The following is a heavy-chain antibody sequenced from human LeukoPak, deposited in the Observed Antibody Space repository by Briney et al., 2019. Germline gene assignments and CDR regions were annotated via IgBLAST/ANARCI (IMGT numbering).Heavy chain of an antibody. D-gene: IGHD4-23*01. CDR2: IYYSGST. V-gene: IGHV4-39*01. Sequence: PSETLSLTCTVSGGTISSSSYYWGWIRQPPGKGLEWIGSIYYSGSTYYNLSLKSRVTISVDTSKNQFSLKLSSVTAADTAVYYCARPATVVPGYAFDIWGQGTMVTVSS. CDR1: GGTISSSSYY. J-gene: IGHJ3*02. CDR3: ARPATVVPGYAFDI.